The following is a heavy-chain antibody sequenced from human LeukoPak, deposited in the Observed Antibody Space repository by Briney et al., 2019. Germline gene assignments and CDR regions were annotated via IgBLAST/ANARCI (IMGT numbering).Heavy chain of an antibody. CDR1: GYTFTGYY. Sequence: ASVKVSCKASGYTFTGYYMHWVRQAPGQGLEWMGWINPNSGGTNYAQKFQGRVTMTRDTSISTAYMELSRLRSDDTAVYYCARRRSKGLLGAYYYYYYMDVWGQGTMVTVSS. CDR3: ARRRSKGLLGAYYYYYYMDV. CDR2: INPNSGGT. V-gene: IGHV1-2*02. J-gene: IGHJ6*03. D-gene: IGHD3-3*01.